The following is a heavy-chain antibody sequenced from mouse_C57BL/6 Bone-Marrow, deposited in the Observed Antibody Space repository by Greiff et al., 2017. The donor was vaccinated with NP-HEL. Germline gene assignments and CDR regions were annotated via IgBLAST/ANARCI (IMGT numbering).Heavy chain of an antibody. CDR1: GYSITSGYY. V-gene: IGHV3-6*01. Sequence: EVQLQQSGPGLVKPSQSLSLTCSVTGYSITSGYYWNWIRQFPGNKLEWMGYISYDGSNNYIPSLKNRISITRDTSKNQFFLKLNSVTTEDTATYYCARDLYYGVYYFDYWGQGTTLTVSS. CDR3: ARDLYYGVYYFDY. J-gene: IGHJ2*01. CDR2: ISYDGSN. D-gene: IGHD1-1*01.